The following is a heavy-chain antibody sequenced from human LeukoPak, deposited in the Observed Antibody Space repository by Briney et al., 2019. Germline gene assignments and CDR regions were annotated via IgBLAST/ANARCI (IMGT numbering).Heavy chain of an antibody. D-gene: IGHD5-12*01. CDR3: ARARGYSGYDYGY. Sequence: GRSLRLSCAASGFTFSSYGMHWVRQAPGKGLEWVAVIWYDGSNKYYADSVKGRFTISRDNAKNSLYLQMNSLRAEDTAVYYCARARGYSGYDYGYWGQGTLVTVSS. CDR1: GFTFSSYG. J-gene: IGHJ4*02. CDR2: IWYDGSNK. V-gene: IGHV3-33*03.